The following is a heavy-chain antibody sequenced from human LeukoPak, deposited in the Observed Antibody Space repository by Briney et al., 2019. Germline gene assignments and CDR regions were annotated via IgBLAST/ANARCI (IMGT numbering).Heavy chain of an antibody. CDR3: ARGGKATVVTM. CDR1: GGSINSYY. V-gene: IGHV4-4*07. J-gene: IGHJ4*02. D-gene: IGHD4-23*01. Sequence: SETLSLTCTVYGGSINSYYWSWIRQPAGKGLEWIGRIYSSGSTNYNPSLKSRVSMSVDTSKNQFSLKLTSVTAADTAVYYCARGGKATVVTMWGQGILVTVSS. CDR2: IYSSGST.